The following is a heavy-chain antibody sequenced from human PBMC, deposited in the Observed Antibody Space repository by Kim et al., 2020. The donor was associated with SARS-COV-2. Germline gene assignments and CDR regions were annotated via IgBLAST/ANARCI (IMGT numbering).Heavy chain of an antibody. D-gene: IGHD3-3*02. Sequence: ASVKVSCQASGYTFTAYYMQWMRQAPGRGLEWMGRIDPKSGATYNLQKFQGRVTMTRDTSIKTVYLEVTSLTSDDTAVYYCARGGSVTIFGMDAFDISGQGTVVTVSS. CDR3: ARGGSVTIFGMDAFDI. CDR2: IDPKSGAT. CDR1: GYTFTAYY. V-gene: IGHV1-2*06. J-gene: IGHJ3*02.